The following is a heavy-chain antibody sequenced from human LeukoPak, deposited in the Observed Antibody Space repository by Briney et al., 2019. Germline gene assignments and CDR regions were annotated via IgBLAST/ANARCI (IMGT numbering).Heavy chain of an antibody. CDR3: AKHEVGGTYRAPFDS. CDR2: INADGSRT. Sequence: GGSLRPSCAASGFTFSTYEMHWVRQAPGKGLVWVSRINADGSRTGYADSVKGRFTFSRDNARNTLYLQVNSLRGEDTAVYYCAKHEVGGTYRAPFDSWGQGTLVTVSS. CDR1: GFTFSTYE. V-gene: IGHV3-74*01. D-gene: IGHD1-26*01. J-gene: IGHJ4*02.